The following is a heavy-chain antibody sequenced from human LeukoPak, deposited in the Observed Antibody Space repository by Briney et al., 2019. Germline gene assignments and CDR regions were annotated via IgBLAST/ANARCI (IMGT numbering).Heavy chain of an antibody. CDR2: TSYDGTNK. Sequence: PGGCLRLAWAADGFTVSDYSIGSVRLSRGKGCEWVTVTSYDGTNKYYADSVRGRFSISRDNCKNSLCLRMNSLRAEHTRMYECSRGKCSGSGCSLRVRKLDYWGQGPLVTVSS. CDR1: GFTVSDYS. D-gene: IGHD2-15*01. J-gene: IGHJ4*02. CDR3: SRGKCSGSGCSLRVRKLDY. V-gene: IGHV3-30*11.